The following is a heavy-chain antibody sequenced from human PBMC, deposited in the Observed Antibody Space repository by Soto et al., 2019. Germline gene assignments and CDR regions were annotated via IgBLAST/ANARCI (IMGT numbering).Heavy chain of an antibody. CDR2: IYPGDSDT. V-gene: IGHV5-51*01. CDR1: GYSFTSYW. CDR3: ARHHGSPGSYFGMDV. D-gene: IGHD5-12*01. J-gene: IGHJ6*02. Sequence: PGESLKISCKGSGYSFTSYWINWVRQMPEKGLEWMGIIYPGDSDTRYSPSIQGQVTISADKSISTAYLQWRSLKASDTAMYYCARHHGSPGSYFGMDVWGQGTTVTVSS.